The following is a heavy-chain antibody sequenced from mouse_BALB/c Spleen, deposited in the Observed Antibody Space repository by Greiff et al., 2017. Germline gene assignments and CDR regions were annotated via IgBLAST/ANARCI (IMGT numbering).Heavy chain of an antibody. CDR3: ARGGYDGGFAY. CDR2: INSGGSYT. CDR1: GFTFSTYG. Sequence: DVHLVESGGDLVKLGGSLKLSCAASGFTFSTYGMSWVRQTPDKRLEWIATINSGGSYTYYPDSVKGRFTISRDNAKNTLYLQMSSLKSEDTAMYYCARGGYDGGFAYWGQGTLVTVSA. V-gene: IGHV5-6*01. D-gene: IGHD2-2*01. J-gene: IGHJ3*01.